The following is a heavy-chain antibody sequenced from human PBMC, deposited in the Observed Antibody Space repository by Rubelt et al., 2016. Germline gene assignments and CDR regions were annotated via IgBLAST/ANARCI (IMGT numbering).Heavy chain of an antibody. V-gene: IGHV3-7*01. J-gene: IGHJ3*02. CDR2: IKQDGSAK. CDR3: ARGKCSSTSCYRIDAFDI. CDR1: GFTFSSYW. Sequence: EVQLVESGGGLVQPGGSLRLSCADSGFTFSSYWMSWVRQAPGKGLAWVANIKQDGSAKYYVDSVKGRFTISRDNAKNSLYLQMNSLRAEDTAVYYCARGKCSSTSCYRIDAFDIWGQGTMVTVSS. D-gene: IGHD2-2*02.